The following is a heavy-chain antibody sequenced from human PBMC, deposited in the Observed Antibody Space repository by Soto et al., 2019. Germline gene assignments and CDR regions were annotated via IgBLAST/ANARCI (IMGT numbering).Heavy chain of an antibody. V-gene: IGHV3-43*01. Sequence: GGSLRLSCAASGFTFDDYTMHWVRQAPGKGLEWVSLISWDGGSTYYADSVKGRFTISRDNSKNSLYLQMNSLRTEDTALYYCAKDSADFWSGYSTIHYFDYWGQGTLVTVSS. J-gene: IGHJ4*02. CDR3: AKDSADFWSGYSTIHYFDY. CDR2: ISWDGGST. D-gene: IGHD3-3*01. CDR1: GFTFDDYT.